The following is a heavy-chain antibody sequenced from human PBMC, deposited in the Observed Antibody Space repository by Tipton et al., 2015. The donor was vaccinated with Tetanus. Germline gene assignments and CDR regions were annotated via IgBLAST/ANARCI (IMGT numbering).Heavy chain of an antibody. Sequence: SLRLSCAASGFTFKSYTMNWVRQAPGKGLEWVLYIGPSSTTIYYADFVKGRFTISRDNAQNSLYLQMNSLGDEDTAVYYCARAAYSSTPDHWGQGTLVTVSS. CDR2: IGPSSTTI. J-gene: IGHJ4*02. CDR1: GFTFKSYT. V-gene: IGHV3-48*02. D-gene: IGHD6-13*01. CDR3: ARAAYSSTPDH.